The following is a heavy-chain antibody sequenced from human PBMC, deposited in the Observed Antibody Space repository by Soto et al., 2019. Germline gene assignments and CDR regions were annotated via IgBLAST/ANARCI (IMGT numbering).Heavy chain of an antibody. CDR3: AHSLYDFWSPLENYGMDV. V-gene: IGHV1-8*01. J-gene: IGHJ6*02. CDR2: MNPNSGNT. CDR1: GYTFTSYD. Sequence: GASVKVSCKASGYTFTSYDINWVRQATGQEHEWMGWMNPNSGNTGYAQKFQSRVTITKDTSKNQVVLTMTNMDPVDTATYYFAHSLYDFWSPLENYGMDVWGQGTTVTVSS. D-gene: IGHD3-3*01.